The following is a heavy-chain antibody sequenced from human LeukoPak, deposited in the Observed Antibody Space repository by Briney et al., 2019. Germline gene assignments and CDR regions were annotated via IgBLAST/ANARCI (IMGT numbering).Heavy chain of an antibody. D-gene: IGHD2-8*01. CDR1: GYTFTNYY. J-gene: IGHJ5*02. Sequence: ASVKVSCKASGYTFTNYYMHWARQAPGQGLEWMGIINPRGGSTSYAQKFQGRVTMTRDTSTSTVYMELSSLRSEDTAVYYCARDTCTNGVCYIPWGQGTLVTVSS. CDR3: ARDTCTNGVCYIP. V-gene: IGHV1-46*01. CDR2: INPRGGST.